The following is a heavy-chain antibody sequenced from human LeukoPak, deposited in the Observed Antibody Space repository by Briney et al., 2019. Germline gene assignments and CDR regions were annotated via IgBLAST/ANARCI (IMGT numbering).Heavy chain of an antibody. CDR2: INPSGGST. D-gene: IGHD2-15*01. CDR1: GYTFTSYD. CDR3: ARDTGYCSGGSCPAPNLVDY. V-gene: IGHV1-46*01. J-gene: IGHJ4*02. Sequence: ASVKVSCKASGYTFTSYDMHWVRQAPGQGLEWMGIINPSGGSTSYAQKFQGRVTMTRDMSTSTVYMELSSLRSEDTAVYYCARDTGYCSGGSCPAPNLVDYWGQGTLVTVSS.